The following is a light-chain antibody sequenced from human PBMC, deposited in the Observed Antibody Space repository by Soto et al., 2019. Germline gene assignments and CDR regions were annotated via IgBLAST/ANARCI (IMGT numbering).Light chain of an antibody. J-gene: IGKJ1*01. CDR2: GAS. V-gene: IGKV3-20*01. CDR1: QSVSSN. CDR3: QQYGSSPGT. Sequence: EIVMTQSPATLSVSPGERATLCCRASQSVSSNLAWYQQKPGQAPRLLFSGASSRATGIADRFSGSGSGTDFTLTISRLEPEDFAVYYCQQYGSSPGTFGQGTKVDIK.